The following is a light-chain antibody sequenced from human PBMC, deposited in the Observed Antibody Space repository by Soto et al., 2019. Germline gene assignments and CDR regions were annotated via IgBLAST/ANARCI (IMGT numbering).Light chain of an antibody. CDR2: DAS. J-gene: IGKJ2*01. Sequence: EIVLTQSPGTLSLSPGETATLSCRASQSVISSRYLAWYQQKPGRTPRLLVYDASNRATGIPDRFSGSGSGTDFTLTISRLEHEDFAVYYCQQYGGSSYTFGQGTKLEIK. V-gene: IGKV3-20*01. CDR1: QSVISSRY. CDR3: QQYGGSSYT.